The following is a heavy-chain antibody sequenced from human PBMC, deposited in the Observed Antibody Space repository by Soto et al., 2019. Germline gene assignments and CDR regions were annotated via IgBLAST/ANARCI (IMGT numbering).Heavy chain of an antibody. CDR1: VYTFTGHS. Sequence: GASLKVSCKASVYTFTGHSMHCVRQAPGQGLEWKGWINPNNGGPNYAQKFQGWVTMTRDTSISTAYMARSRLRSDDTAVYYCARGVQWLVQLSYYYYGMDVWGQGTTVTVSS. D-gene: IGHD6-19*01. J-gene: IGHJ6*02. CDR2: INPNNGGP. V-gene: IGHV1-2*04. CDR3: ARGVQWLVQLSYYYYGMDV.